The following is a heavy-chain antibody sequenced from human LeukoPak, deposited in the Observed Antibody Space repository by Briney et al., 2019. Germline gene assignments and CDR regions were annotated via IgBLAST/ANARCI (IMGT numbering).Heavy chain of an antibody. D-gene: IGHD3-3*01. Sequence: GESLKISCKGSGYSFTSYWIGWVRQMPGKGLEWMGIIYPGDSDTRYSPSFQGQVTISADKSISTAYLQWSSLKASDTAMYYCARRVEYYDFWSGYYTEYYFDYWGQGTLVTVSS. CDR2: IYPGDSDT. CDR3: ARRVEYYDFWSGYYTEYYFDY. CDR1: GYSFTSYW. V-gene: IGHV5-51*01. J-gene: IGHJ4*02.